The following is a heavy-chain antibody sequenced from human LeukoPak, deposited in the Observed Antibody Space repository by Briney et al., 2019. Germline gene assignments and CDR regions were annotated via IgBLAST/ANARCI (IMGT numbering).Heavy chain of an antibody. V-gene: IGHV1-2*02. D-gene: IGHD1-26*01. Sequence: ASVKVSCKASGYTFTDYYIHWVRQAPGQGLEWMGWINPNSGGTNYAQKFHGRVTMTRDTSISTAYMELNRLKSDDTAVYYCARDHGGNYSMGGGLDDYYYYMDVWDKGTTVTISS. J-gene: IGHJ6*03. CDR1: GYTFTDYY. CDR3: ARDHGGNYSMGGGLDDYYYYMDV. CDR2: INPNSGGT.